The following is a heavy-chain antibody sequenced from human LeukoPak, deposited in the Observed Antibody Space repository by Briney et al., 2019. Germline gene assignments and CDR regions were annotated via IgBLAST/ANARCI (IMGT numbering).Heavy chain of an antibody. D-gene: IGHD6-19*01. CDR3: AKEEWLGKMNYFDY. J-gene: IGHJ4*02. CDR2: ISGSGGGGST. CDR1: GFTVSSNY. V-gene: IGHV3-23*01. Sequence: QSGGSLRLSCAASGFTVSSNYMSWVRQAPGKGLEWVSSISGSGGGGSTYYADSVKGRFTISRDTSKNTLYLQMNSLRAEDTAVYYCAKEEWLGKMNYFDYWGQGTLVTVSS.